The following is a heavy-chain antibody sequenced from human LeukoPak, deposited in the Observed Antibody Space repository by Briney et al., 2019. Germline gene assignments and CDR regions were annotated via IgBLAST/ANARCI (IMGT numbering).Heavy chain of an antibody. Sequence: SETLSLTCAVYGGSFSGYYWSWIRQPPGKGLEWIGEINHSGSTNYNPSLKSRVTISVDTSKNQFSLKLSSVTAADTAVYYCARGRFVVSGYYLYYFDYWGQGTLATVSS. D-gene: IGHD3-22*01. V-gene: IGHV4-34*01. CDR2: INHSGST. CDR1: GGSFSGYY. CDR3: ARGRFVVSGYYLYYFDY. J-gene: IGHJ4*02.